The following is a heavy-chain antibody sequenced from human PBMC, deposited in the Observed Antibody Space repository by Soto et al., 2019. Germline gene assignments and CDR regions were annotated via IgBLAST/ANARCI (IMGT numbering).Heavy chain of an antibody. CDR3: ARADDFGGGYYDS. J-gene: IGHJ4*02. V-gene: IGHV4-59*01. D-gene: IGHD3-3*01. Sequence: QVQLQESGPGLVKPSETLSLTCTVSGGSISSYYWSWIRQPPGKGLEWIGYIYYSGSTNYNPSLKSRYTISVDPSKTHFPLKRSSVTAADTAVYSGARADDFGGGYYDSWGKGPLVTFSS. CDR1: GGSISSYY. CDR2: IYYSGST.